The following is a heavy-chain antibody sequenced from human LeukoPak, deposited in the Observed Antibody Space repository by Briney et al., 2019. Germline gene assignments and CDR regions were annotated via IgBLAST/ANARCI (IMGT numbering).Heavy chain of an antibody. CDR1: GGTFSSYA. D-gene: IGHD1-1*01. CDR2: IIPIFGTA. V-gene: IGHV1-69*13. J-gene: IGHJ5*02. Sequence: SVKVSCKASGGTFSSYAISWVRQAPGQGLEWMGGIIPIFGTANYAQKFQGRVTITADESTSTAYMELSSLRSGDTAVYYCARHHTTPVRSFDPWGQGTLVTVSS. CDR3: ARHHTTPVRSFDP.